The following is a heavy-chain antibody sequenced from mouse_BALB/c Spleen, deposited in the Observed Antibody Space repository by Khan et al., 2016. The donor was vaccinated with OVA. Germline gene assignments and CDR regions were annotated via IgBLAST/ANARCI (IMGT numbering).Heavy chain of an antibody. CDR3: VRDGAYHRNDGWFAY. J-gene: IGHJ3*01. CDR1: GYTFTSYT. D-gene: IGHD2-14*01. V-gene: IGHV1-4*01. Sequence: QIQLVQSGAELARPGASVKMSCKASGYTFTSYTIHWIKKRPGQGLEWIGYINPSNEYTNYNQKFKDKATLTTDKSSTTAYLRLSSLTSDDSAVYNCVRDGAYHRNDGWFAYWGQGTLVTVSA. CDR2: INPSNEYT.